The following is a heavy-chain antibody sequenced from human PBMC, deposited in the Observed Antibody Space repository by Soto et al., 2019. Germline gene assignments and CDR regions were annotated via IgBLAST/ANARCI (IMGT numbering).Heavy chain of an antibody. D-gene: IGHD3-22*01. J-gene: IGHJ4*02. Sequence: SETLSLTCTASGGSISSYYWSWIRQPPGKGLEWIGYIYYGGSTNYNSSLKSPVTISVDTSKNQLSLKLSSVTAADTAVYYCARATYYYDSSGYYGYYFDYWGQGTLVTVSS. CDR1: GGSISSYY. CDR3: ARATYYYDSSGYYGYYFDY. CDR2: IYYGGST. V-gene: IGHV4-59*01.